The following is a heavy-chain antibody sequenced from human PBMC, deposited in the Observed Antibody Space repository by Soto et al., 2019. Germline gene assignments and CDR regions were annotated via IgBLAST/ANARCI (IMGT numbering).Heavy chain of an antibody. V-gene: IGHV1-58*01. CDR1: GFTFTNSA. Sequence: SVKVSCKASGFTFTNSAVQWVRQARGQRLEWIGWIVVGSGNTNYAQKFQERVTITRDMSTTTAYMELSSLRSEDTAVYYCATDKGDSYGYGNYWGQGTLVTVS. CDR3: ATDKGDSYGYGNY. J-gene: IGHJ4*02. D-gene: IGHD5-18*01. CDR2: IVVGSGNT.